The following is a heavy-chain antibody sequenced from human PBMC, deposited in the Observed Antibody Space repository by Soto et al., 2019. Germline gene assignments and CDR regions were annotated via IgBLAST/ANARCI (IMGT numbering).Heavy chain of an antibody. D-gene: IGHD2-15*01. CDR2: IKQDGSEK. V-gene: IGHV3-7*01. CDR3: AGDRSRSGGSCYYCYYGIDV. Sequence: LRLSCAASGFTFSSYWMSWVRQAPGKGLEWVANIKQDGSEKYYVDSVKGRFTTSRDNAKHSLYLQMNSLRAEDTAVYYCAGDRSRSGGSCYYCYYGIDVWGQGNTVTVPS. J-gene: IGHJ6*02. CDR1: GFTFSSYW.